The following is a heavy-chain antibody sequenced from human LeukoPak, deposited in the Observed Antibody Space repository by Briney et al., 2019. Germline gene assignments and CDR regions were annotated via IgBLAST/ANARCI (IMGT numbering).Heavy chain of an antibody. Sequence: SETLSLICAVYGMSFSGYYWSWIRQPPGKGLEWIGEINHSGSTNYNPSLKSRVTISVDTSKNQFSLKLSSVTAADTAVYYCARGPYGDYNDYWGQGTLVTVSS. CDR3: ARGPYGDYNDY. D-gene: IGHD4-17*01. CDR2: INHSGST. V-gene: IGHV4-34*01. CDR1: GMSFSGYY. J-gene: IGHJ4*02.